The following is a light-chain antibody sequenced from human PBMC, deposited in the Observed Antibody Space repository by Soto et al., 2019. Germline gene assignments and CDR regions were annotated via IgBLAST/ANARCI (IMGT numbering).Light chain of an antibody. CDR1: QSVSSY. Sequence: EIVMTQSPATLSVSPGERATLSCGASQSVSSYLAWYQQKPGQAPRLLIYSASSRATGIPDRFSGSGSGTDFTLTISRLEPEDFAVYYCHQYGSSPRTFGQGTKVDIK. CDR3: HQYGSSPRT. CDR2: SAS. J-gene: IGKJ1*01. V-gene: IGKV3-20*01.